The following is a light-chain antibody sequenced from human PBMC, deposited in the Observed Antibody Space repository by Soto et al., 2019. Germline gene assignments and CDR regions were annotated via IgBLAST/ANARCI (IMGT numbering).Light chain of an antibody. V-gene: IGLV2-14*01. CDR1: SSDIRVYNY. Sequence: QSVLTQPASVSGSPGQSITISCTGTSSDIRVYNYVSWYQHHPGKAPKLMIYEVTNRPSGISDRFSGAKSGSTASLTISGLQSEDEADYYCSSYSTSSTLVLGGGTKVTVL. CDR3: SSYSTSSTLV. J-gene: IGLJ2*01. CDR2: EVT.